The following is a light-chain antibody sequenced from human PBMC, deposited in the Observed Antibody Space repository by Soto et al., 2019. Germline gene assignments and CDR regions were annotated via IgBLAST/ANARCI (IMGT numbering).Light chain of an antibody. CDR1: QSVTNSS. J-gene: IGKJ5*01. V-gene: IGKV3D-20*02. CDR3: QQRSNWPIT. Sequence: EIVLTHSPGTLSLSPGERATLSCRASQSVTNSSLAWCQQKPGQAPRLLIYGASSRPTGIPDRFSGSGSGTDHTLTISSLEPEDSAVYYCQQRSNWPITFGQGTRLEIK. CDR2: GAS.